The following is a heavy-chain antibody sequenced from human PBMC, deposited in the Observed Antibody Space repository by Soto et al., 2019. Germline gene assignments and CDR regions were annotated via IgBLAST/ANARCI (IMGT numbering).Heavy chain of an antibody. V-gene: IGHV3-33*01. CDR1: GFTFSSYG. D-gene: IGHD3-3*01. Sequence: QVQLVESGGGVVQPGRSLRLSCAASGFTFSSYGMHWVRQAPGKGMEWVAVIWYDGINKYYADSVEVRFTISRDSSKNTLYLQMNSLSAEDTAVYYCARGPPKPLRFTPDVWGQGTTVTVSS. J-gene: IGHJ6*02. CDR2: IWYDGINK. CDR3: ARGPPKPLRFTPDV.